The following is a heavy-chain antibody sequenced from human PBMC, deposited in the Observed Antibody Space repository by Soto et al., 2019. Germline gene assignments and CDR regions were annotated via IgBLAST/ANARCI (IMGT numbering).Heavy chain of an antibody. J-gene: IGHJ4*02. D-gene: IGHD6-19*01. Sequence: EVQLLESGGNLVQPGGSLRLSCAASGFTFSNYAMSWVRQAPGKGLEWVSVVSGSGDSTYYADSVKDRFTISRDNSKNTLYLQMNSLRAEDMAVYYCARRTSGWYFDYWGQGTLVTVSS. CDR1: GFTFSNYA. CDR2: VSGSGDST. CDR3: ARRTSGWYFDY. V-gene: IGHV3-23*01.